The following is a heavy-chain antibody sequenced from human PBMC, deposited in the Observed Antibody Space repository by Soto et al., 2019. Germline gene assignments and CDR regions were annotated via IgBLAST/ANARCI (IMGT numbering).Heavy chain of an antibody. D-gene: IGHD2-2*01. Sequence: PGESLKISCKGSEYSFTNYWIGWVRQMPGKGLEWMGIIYPGDSDTRYSPSFQGQVTISADKSISTAYLQWNSLKASDTAMYYCARQAYCSSASCPIDYWGQGTLVTVSS. V-gene: IGHV5-51*01. J-gene: IGHJ4*02. CDR1: EYSFTNYW. CDR3: ARQAYCSSASCPIDY. CDR2: IYPGDSDT.